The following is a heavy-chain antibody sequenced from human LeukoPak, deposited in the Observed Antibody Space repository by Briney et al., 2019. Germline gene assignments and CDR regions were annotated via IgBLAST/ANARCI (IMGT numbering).Heavy chain of an antibody. CDR1: GGSFSGYY. J-gene: IGHJ6*02. V-gene: IGHV4-34*01. CDR2: INHSGST. CDR3: ARGGSGYDSFYYYGMDV. D-gene: IGHD5-12*01. Sequence: SETLSLTCAVYGGSFSGYYWSWIRQPPGKGLEWIGEINHSGSTNYNPSLKSRVTISVDTSKNQFSLKLSSVTAADTAVYYCARGGSGYDSFYYYGMDVWGQGTTVTVSS.